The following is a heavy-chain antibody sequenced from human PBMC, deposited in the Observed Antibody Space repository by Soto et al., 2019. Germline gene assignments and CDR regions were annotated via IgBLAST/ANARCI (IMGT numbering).Heavy chain of an antibody. D-gene: IGHD3-9*01. CDR3: ARLLSNFDWSSY. J-gene: IGHJ4*02. CDR2: IYHSGST. Sequence: LSLTCAVSGYSLSSGYYWGWIRQPPGEGLEWIGSIYHSGSTYYNPSLKSRVTISVDTSKNQFSLKLSSVTAADTAVYYCARLLSNFDWSSYWGQGTLVTVSS. V-gene: IGHV4-38-2*01. CDR1: GYSLSSGYY.